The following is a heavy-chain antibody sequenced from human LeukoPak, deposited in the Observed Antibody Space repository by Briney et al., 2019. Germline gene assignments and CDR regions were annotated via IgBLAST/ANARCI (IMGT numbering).Heavy chain of an antibody. J-gene: IGHJ6*02. CDR1: GGTFISYA. CDR2: IIPIFGTA. V-gene: IGHV1-69*13. CDR3: ASAGTMIVVVGDRDYYYGMDV. D-gene: IGHD3-22*01. Sequence: SVKVSCKASGGTFISYAISWVRQAPGQGLEWMGGIIPIFGTANYAQKFQGRVTITADESTSTAYMELSSLRSEDTAVYYCASAGTMIVVVGDRDYYYGMDVWGQGTTVTVSS.